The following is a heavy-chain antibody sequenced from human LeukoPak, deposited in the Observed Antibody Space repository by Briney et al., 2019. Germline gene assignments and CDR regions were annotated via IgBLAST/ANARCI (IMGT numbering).Heavy chain of an antibody. Sequence: PGRSLRLSCTASGFTFGDYAMSWVRQAPGKGLEWVGFITSKVYGETTDYAASVKGRFTISRDDSKSIAYLQLNSLKTEDTAVYYCSRHIVGARTYFDYWGQGALVTVS. J-gene: IGHJ4*02. V-gene: IGHV3-49*04. CDR2: ITSKVYGETT. CDR1: GFTFGDYA. D-gene: IGHD1-26*01. CDR3: SRHIVGARTYFDY.